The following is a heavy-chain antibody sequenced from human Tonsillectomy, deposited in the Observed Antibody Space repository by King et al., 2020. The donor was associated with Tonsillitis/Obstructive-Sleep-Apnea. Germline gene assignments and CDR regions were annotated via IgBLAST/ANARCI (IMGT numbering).Heavy chain of an antibody. CDR2: IIPIFGTA. CDR3: ARASEATTDSGPIGYYYMDV. V-gene: IGHV1-69*01. D-gene: IGHD4-17*01. CDR1: GGTFSSYP. Sequence: VQLVESGAEVEKPGSSVKVSCKASGGTFSSYPISWVRQAPGQGLEWMGGIIPIFGTANYAQKFQGRVTISADESTSTAYMALSSLGSEDTAGYYCARASEATTDSGPIGYYYMDVLGKGTTVTVSS. J-gene: IGHJ6*03.